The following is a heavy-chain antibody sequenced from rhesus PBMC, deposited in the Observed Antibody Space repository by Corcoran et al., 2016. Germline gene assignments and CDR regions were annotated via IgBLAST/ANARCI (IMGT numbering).Heavy chain of an antibody. CDR3: VRHGYCSVSQCYYGFDS. J-gene: IGHJ6*01. V-gene: IGHV4-65*02. Sequence: QVQMQESGPGLVKPSETLSLPCAVSGGSLTHYTWWPWVRQPPGQGVAWIGNIGGATDATYYNPNLKRRVTISKDTSKNQLSLKLSSMTAADTAVYYCVRHGYCSVSQCYYGFDSWGQGVVVTVSS. CDR2: IGGATDAT. D-gene: IGHD2-8*01. CDR1: GGSLTHYTW.